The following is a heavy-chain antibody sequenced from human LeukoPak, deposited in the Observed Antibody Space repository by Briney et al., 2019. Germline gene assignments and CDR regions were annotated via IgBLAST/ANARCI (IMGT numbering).Heavy chain of an antibody. V-gene: IGHV4-39*01. CDR3: ARISRIAARLVRGDPDY. Sequence: PSETLSLTCTVSGGSISSSSYYWGWIRQPPGKGLEWIGSIYYSGSTNYNPSLKSRVTISVDTSKNQFSLKLSSVTAADTAVYYCARISRIAARLVRGDPDYWGQGTLVTVSS. CDR1: GGSISSSSYY. J-gene: IGHJ4*02. D-gene: IGHD6-6*01. CDR2: IYYSGST.